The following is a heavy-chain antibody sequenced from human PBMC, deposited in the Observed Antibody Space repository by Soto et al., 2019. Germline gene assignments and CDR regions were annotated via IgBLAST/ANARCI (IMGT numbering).Heavy chain of an antibody. CDR2: IWYDGSNK. CDR3: ARERTSSCWYSCFDY. Sequence: QVQLVESGGGVVQPGRSLRLSCAASGFTFSSYGMHWVRQAPGKGLEWVAVIWYDGSNKYYADSVKGRFTISRDNSKNTLYLQMNSLRAEDTAVYYCARERTSSCWYSCFDYWGQGTLVTVSS. D-gene: IGHD6-19*01. V-gene: IGHV3-33*01. J-gene: IGHJ4*02. CDR1: GFTFSSYG.